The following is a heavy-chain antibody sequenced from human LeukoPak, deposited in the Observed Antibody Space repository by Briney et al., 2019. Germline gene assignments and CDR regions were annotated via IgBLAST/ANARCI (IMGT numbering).Heavy chain of an antibody. V-gene: IGHV4-34*01. Sequence: SETLSLTCAVYGGSFIGYYWSWIRQPPGKGLEWIGEINHSGSTNYNPSLKSRVTISVDTSKNQFSLKLSSVTAADTAVYYCATEEDYWGQGTLVTVSS. J-gene: IGHJ4*02. CDR3: ATEEDY. CDR2: INHSGST. CDR1: GGSFIGYY.